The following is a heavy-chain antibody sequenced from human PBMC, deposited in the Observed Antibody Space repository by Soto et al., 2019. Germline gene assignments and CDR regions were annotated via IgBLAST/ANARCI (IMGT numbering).Heavy chain of an antibody. J-gene: IGHJ4*02. CDR1: GFSFSNYA. CDR2: ITGSSGLT. V-gene: IGHV3-23*01. CDR3: AKYILPTTPYFYY. D-gene: IGHD5-12*01. Sequence: EVQLLESGGGLVQPGGSLRLSCAASGFSFSNYAMTWVRQAPGKGLEWVSSITGSSGLTYYADSVTGRFTISRDNSKNTLYLQMNSLRAEDTAVYYCAKYILPTTPYFYYWGQGSLVTVSS.